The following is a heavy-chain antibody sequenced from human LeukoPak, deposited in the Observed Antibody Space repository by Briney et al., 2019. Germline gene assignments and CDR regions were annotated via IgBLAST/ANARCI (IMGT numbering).Heavy chain of an antibody. CDR3: AGDRIAADQFDY. CDR1: GFALSSHW. J-gene: IGHJ4*02. Sequence: GGSLRLSCAASGFALSSHWMTWVRQVPGRGPEWVANVNRDGSETYYLDSVKGRFTISKDNAKNSLYLQMNSLRAEDTALYHCAGDRIAADQFDYWGQGTLVTVSS. V-gene: IGHV3-7*03. CDR2: VNRDGSET. D-gene: IGHD6-13*01.